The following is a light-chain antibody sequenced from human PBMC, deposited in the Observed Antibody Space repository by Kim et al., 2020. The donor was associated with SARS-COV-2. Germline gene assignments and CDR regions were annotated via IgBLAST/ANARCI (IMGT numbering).Light chain of an antibody. CDR3: QQYNSFPWT. J-gene: IGKJ1*01. CDR1: QSISTW. V-gene: IGKV1-5*03. Sequence: ASVGDRVSITCRASQSISTWLAWYQQKPGKAPKLLIYKASSLDSGVPSKFSGSGSGTQFTLTINSLQPDDVATYHCQQYNSFPWTFGQGTKVDIK. CDR2: KAS.